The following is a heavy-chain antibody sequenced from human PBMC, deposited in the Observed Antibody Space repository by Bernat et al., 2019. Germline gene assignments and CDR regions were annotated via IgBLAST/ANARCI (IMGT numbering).Heavy chain of an antibody. CDR3: ARGDYSNYPLLPATRFDP. Sequence: QVQLQESGPGLVKPSETLSLTCTVSGGSISSYYWSWIRQPPGKGLEWIGYIYYSGSTNYNPSLKSRVTISVDTSKNQFSLKLSSVTAADTAVYYCARGDYSNYPLLPATRFDPWGQGTLVTVSS. CDR1: GGSISSYY. D-gene: IGHD4-11*01. CDR2: IYYSGST. V-gene: IGHV4-59*01. J-gene: IGHJ5*02.